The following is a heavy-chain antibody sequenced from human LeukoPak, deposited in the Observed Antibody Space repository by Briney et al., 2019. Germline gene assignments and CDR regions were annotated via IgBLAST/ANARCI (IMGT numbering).Heavy chain of an antibody. CDR3: ARSEMATILGFDY. J-gene: IGHJ4*02. CDR2: VDYSGGDT. D-gene: IGHD5-24*01. V-gene: IGHV3-23*01. Sequence: GGSLRLSCIASGFTLSSYEMSWIRQAPGKGLEWVSSVDYSGGDTHYADSVMGRFTISRDNSKNTLYLQLNSLSADDTAVYYCARSEMATILGFDYWGQGTLVTVSS. CDR1: GFTLSSYE.